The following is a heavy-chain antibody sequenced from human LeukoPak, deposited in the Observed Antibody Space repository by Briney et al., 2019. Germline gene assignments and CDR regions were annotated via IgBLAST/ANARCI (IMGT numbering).Heavy chain of an antibody. CDR3: ARLGKESITMVRGVPLGPRRNYYYYYMDV. CDR1: GGSISSYS. J-gene: IGHJ6*03. CDR2: ISDSGST. Sequence: SETLSLTCTVSGGSISSYSWTWIRQPPGKGLEWIGYISDSGSTYYNPSLKSRVTISVDTSKNQFSLKLSSVTAADTAVYYCARLGKESITMVRGVPLGPRRNYYYYYMDVWGKGTTVTISS. V-gene: IGHV4-59*12. D-gene: IGHD3-10*01.